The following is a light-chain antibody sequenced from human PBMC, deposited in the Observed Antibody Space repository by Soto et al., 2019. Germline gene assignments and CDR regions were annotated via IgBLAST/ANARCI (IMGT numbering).Light chain of an antibody. Sequence: DIHLPRSGSLRPRSVADNVNSVVRASQGISSYLAWYQQKPGKAPKLLIYAASTLQSGVPSRFSGLRSRKEFTLTITSLQPEDLATHYFQQLNSYPLAFGGGTKVDIK. CDR3: QQLNSYPLA. CDR1: QGISSY. CDR2: AAS. J-gene: IGKJ4*01. V-gene: IGKV1-9*01.